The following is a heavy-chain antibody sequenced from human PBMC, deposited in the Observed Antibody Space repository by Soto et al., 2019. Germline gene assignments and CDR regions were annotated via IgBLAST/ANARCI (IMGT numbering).Heavy chain of an antibody. CDR2: IFYSGSA. CDR3: ATAMGGGSGGYFHH. CDR1: GASNSSSGFH. J-gene: IGHJ1*01. Sequence: QLQLQESGPGLVRPSETLSLTCSVSGASNSSSGFHWGWIRQPPGKRLECIGNIFYSGSAYYNPSLKCRVTISLDTSKNQFSLKLTSVTAADTAVYYCATAMGGGSGGYFHHWGQGTLVTVSS. V-gene: IGHV4-39*01. D-gene: IGHD2-15*01.